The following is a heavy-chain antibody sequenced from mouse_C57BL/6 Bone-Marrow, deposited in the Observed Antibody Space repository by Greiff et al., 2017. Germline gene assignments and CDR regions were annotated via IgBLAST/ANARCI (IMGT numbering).Heavy chain of an antibody. CDR2: IYPRSGNT. V-gene: IGHV1-81*01. Sequence: VQLQESGAELARPGASVKLSCKASGYTFTSYGISWVKQRTGQGLEWIGEIYPRSGNTYYNEKFKGKATLTADKSSSTAYMELRSLTSEDSAVYFCARDYGSSRYAMDYWGQGTSVTVSS. CDR3: ARDYGSSRYAMDY. J-gene: IGHJ4*01. D-gene: IGHD1-1*01. CDR1: GYTFTSYG.